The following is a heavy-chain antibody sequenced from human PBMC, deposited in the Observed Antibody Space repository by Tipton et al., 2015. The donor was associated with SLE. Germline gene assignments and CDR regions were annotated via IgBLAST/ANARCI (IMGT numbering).Heavy chain of an antibody. D-gene: IGHD3-10*01. V-gene: IGHV4-59*01. Sequence: TLSLTCTVSGGSISSYYWSWIRQPPGKGLEWIGYIYYSGSTNYNPSLKSQVTISVDTSKNQFSLKLSSVTAADTAVYYCARFRAITMVRGVISWYFDLWGRGTLVTVSS. J-gene: IGHJ2*01. CDR1: GGSISSYY. CDR2: IYYSGST. CDR3: ARFRAITMVRGVISWYFDL.